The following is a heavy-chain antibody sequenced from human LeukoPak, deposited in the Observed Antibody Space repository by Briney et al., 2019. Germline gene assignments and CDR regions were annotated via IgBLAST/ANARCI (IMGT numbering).Heavy chain of an antibody. CDR1: GGSISSYY. V-gene: IGHV4-4*07. CDR3: ARGLGSSSWYVAQRYWYFDL. D-gene: IGHD6-13*01. J-gene: IGHJ2*01. Sequence: SETLSLTCTVSGGSISSYYWSWIRQPAGKGLEWIGRIYTSGSTNYNPSLKSRVTMSVDTSKNQFSLKLSSVTAVDTAVYYCARGLGSSSWYVAQRYWYFDLWGRGTLVTASS. CDR2: IYTSGST.